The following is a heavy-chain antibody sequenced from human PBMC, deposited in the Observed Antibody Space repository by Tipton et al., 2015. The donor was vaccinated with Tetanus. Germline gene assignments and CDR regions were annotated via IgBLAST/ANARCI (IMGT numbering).Heavy chain of an antibody. V-gene: IGHV4-61*01. CDR1: GGSVSSGSYY. D-gene: IGHD1-1*01. Sequence: TLSLTCTVSGGSVSSGSYYWSWIRQSPGKGLEWIGYIYYTGGTNYNPSLKGRVTVSVDKSKNQLSLKLRSVTAADTAVYYCARRAGTSRFDYWGQGTLVTVSS. CDR3: ARRAGTSRFDY. J-gene: IGHJ4*02. CDR2: IYYTGGT.